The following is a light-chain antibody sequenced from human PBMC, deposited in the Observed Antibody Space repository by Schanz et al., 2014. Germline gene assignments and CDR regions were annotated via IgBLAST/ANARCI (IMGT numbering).Light chain of an antibody. CDR3: SSYTGSSSTL. Sequence: QSALTQPASVSGSPGQSITISCTGTSSDVGGYNYVSWYQHHPGKAPKLMIYDVSNRPSGVSNRFSGSKSGNTASLTISGLQAEDEADYYCSSYTGSSSTLFGGGTKLTVL. CDR2: DVS. CDR1: SSDVGGYNY. V-gene: IGLV2-14*03. J-gene: IGLJ2*01.